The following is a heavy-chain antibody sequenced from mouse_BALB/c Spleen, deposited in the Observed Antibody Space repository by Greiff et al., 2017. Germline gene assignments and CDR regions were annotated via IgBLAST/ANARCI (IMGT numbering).Heavy chain of an antibody. J-gene: IGHJ4*01. CDR3: ARSQTYGSNYAMDY. V-gene: IGHV1-7*01. Sequence: VQLQQSGAELAKPGASVKMSCKASGYTFTSYWMHWVKQRPGQGLEWIGYINPSTGYTEYNQKFKDKATLTADKSSSTAYMQLSSLTSEDSAVYYCARSQTYGSNYAMDYWGQGTSVTVSS. D-gene: IGHD2-1*01. CDR2: INPSTGYT. CDR1: GYTFTSYW.